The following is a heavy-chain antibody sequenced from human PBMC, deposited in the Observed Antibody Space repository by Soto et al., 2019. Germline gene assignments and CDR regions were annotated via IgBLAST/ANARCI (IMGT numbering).Heavy chain of an antibody. J-gene: IGHJ3*02. CDR2: ISGSGGST. CDR1: GFTFSSYA. V-gene: IGHV3-23*01. Sequence: GGSLRLSCAASGFTFSSYAMSWVRQAPGKGLEWVSAISGSGGSTYYADSVKGRFTISRDNSKNTLYLQMNSLRAEDTAVYYCARKIRVGWFGESEAFDIWGQGTMVTVSS. D-gene: IGHD3-10*01. CDR3: ARKIRVGWFGESEAFDI.